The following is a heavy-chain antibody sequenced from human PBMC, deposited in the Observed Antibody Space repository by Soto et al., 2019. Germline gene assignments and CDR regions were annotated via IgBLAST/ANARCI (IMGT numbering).Heavy chain of an antibody. V-gene: IGHV3-30*04. CDR1: GFTLSSYA. CDR3: ARGPPGVVPGAIGSGGMDV. CDR2: MSFDGSKA. D-gene: IGHD2-2*01. Sequence: QVQLVESGGGVVQPGRSLSLSCAASGFTLSSYAVHWVRQAPGKGLEWVAVMSFDGSKASHADSVKGRFTISRDNSKNSVSLQMNSLRVEDSPVYYCARGPPGVVPGAIGSGGMDVWGQGTTVPVSS. J-gene: IGHJ6*02.